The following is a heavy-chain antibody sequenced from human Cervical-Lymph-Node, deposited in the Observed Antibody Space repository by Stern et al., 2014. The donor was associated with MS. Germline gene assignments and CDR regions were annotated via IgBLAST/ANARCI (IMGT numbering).Heavy chain of an antibody. Sequence: QVQLQESGPGLVKPSETLSLTCSVSGDSITSVNYYWSWIRQTPGKGLEWIGDVYYNGRSKYNPSLMSRLTMSVGTSKTQFSLNLSSVTAADTAVYYCARGGGYSVRFDPWGQGTLVVVSS. D-gene: IGHD4-11*01. V-gene: IGHV4-61*01. CDR1: GDSITSVNYY. CDR2: VYYNGRS. J-gene: IGHJ5*02. CDR3: ARGGGYSVRFDP.